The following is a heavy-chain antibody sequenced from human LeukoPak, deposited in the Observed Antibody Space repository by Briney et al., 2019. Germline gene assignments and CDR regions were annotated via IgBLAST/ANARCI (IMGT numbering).Heavy chain of an antibody. D-gene: IGHD6-13*01. CDR1: GGSLSSSSYY. V-gene: IGHV4-39*07. CDR2: IYYSGST. CDR3: ARGGSYSSSD. J-gene: IGHJ4*02. Sequence: SETLSLTCTVSGGSLSSSSYYWGWLRRPPGKGLEWIGSIYYSGSTYYNPSLKSRVTISVDTSKSQFSLKVSSVTAADTAVYYCARGGSYSSSDWGQGTLVTVSS.